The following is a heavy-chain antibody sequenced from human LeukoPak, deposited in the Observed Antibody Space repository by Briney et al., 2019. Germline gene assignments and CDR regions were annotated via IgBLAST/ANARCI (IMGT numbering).Heavy chain of an antibody. J-gene: IGHJ4*02. Sequence: SGTLSLTCAVSGGSISSSNWWSWVRQPPGKGLEWIGSIYYSGSTYYNPSLKSRVTISVDTSKNQFSLKLSSVTAADTAVYYCARGPGGSYWGVSGGYYFDYWGQGTLVTVSS. CDR2: IYYSGST. CDR3: ARGPGGSYWGVSGGYYFDY. CDR1: GGSISSSNW. V-gene: IGHV4-4*02. D-gene: IGHD1-26*01.